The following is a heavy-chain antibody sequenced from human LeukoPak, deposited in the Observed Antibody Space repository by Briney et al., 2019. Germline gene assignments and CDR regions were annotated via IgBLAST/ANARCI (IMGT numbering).Heavy chain of an antibody. J-gene: IGHJ6*03. V-gene: IGHV1-2*02. Sequence: ASVKVSCKASGYTFTGYYMHWVRQAPGQGLEWMGWINPNSGGKNYAQKFQGRVTMTRDTSISTAYMELSRLRSDDTAVYYCARGRITIFGVVKERYMDVWGKGTTVTVSS. D-gene: IGHD3-3*01. CDR2: INPNSGGK. CDR1: GYTFTGYY. CDR3: ARGRITIFGVVKERYMDV.